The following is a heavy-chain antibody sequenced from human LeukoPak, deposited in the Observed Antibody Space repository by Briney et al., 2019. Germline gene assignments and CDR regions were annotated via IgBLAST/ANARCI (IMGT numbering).Heavy chain of an antibody. CDR1: GGSFSGYY. D-gene: IGHD3-22*01. Sequence: SETLSLTCAVYGGSFSGYYWSWIRQPPAKGLEWIGEINHSGSTNYNPSLKGRVTISVDTSKNQFSLKLSSVTAADTAVYYCARGPSYDSSGFYGKYYYYMDVWGKGTTVTVSS. CDR2: INHSGST. CDR3: ARGPSYDSSGFYGKYYYYMDV. V-gene: IGHV4-34*01. J-gene: IGHJ6*03.